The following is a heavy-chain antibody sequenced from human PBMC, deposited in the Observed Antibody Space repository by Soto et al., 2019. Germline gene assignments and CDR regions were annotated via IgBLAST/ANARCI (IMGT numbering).Heavy chain of an antibody. V-gene: IGHV4-34*01. D-gene: IGHD3-22*01. CDR3: ARGRVNYYDSSGYYLVDAFDI. CDR2: INHSGST. J-gene: IGHJ3*02. CDR1: GGSFSGYY. Sequence: PSETLSLTCAVYGGSFSGYYWSWIRQPPGKGLEWIGEINHSGSTNYNPSLKSRATISVDTSKNQFSLKLSSVTAADTAVYYCARGRVNYYDSSGYYLVDAFDIWGQGTMVTVSS.